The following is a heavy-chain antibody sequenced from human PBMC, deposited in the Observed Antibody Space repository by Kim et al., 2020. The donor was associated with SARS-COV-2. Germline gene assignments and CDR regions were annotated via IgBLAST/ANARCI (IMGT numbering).Heavy chain of an antibody. Sequence: SETLSLTCTVSGGSISSSSYYWGWIRQPPGKGLEWIGSIYYSGSTYYNPSLKSRVTISVDTSKNQFSLKLSSVTAADTAVYYCARELGSVVGATRDDAFDIWGQGTMVTVSS. V-gene: IGHV4-39*07. D-gene: IGHD1-26*01. J-gene: IGHJ3*02. CDR1: GGSISSSSYY. CDR3: ARELGSVVGATRDDAFDI. CDR2: IYYSGST.